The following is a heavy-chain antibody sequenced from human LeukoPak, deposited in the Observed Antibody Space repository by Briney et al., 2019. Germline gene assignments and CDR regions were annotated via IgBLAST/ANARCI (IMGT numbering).Heavy chain of an antibody. V-gene: IGHV5-10-1*01. D-gene: IGHD3-22*01. CDR2: IDPSDSYT. CDR1: GYIFTSYW. CDR3: ARQGPYYYDSSGYSFYGGEYYY. Sequence: GGALKISCKCSGYIFTSYWVSWVRQLPGKGVEWMGRIDPSDSYTNYSPSFQGHVTISADKSISTAYLQWSSLKASATAMYYCARQGPYYYDSSGYSFYGGEYYYWGQGTLVTVSS. J-gene: IGHJ4*02.